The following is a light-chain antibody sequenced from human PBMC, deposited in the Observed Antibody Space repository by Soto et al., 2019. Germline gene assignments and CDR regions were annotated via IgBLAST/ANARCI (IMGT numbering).Light chain of an antibody. V-gene: IGKV3-15*01. J-gene: IGKJ2*01. CDR3: QHYNYWPYT. CDR1: QTIDNT. CDR2: DAS. Sequence: EIVITQSPATLSLSPGERSTLSCRASQTIDNTLAWYQRKPGQAPRLLIYDASTRATGVPARFSGSGSGTDFTLTISSLQSEDFAVYYCQHYNYWPYTFGQGTK.